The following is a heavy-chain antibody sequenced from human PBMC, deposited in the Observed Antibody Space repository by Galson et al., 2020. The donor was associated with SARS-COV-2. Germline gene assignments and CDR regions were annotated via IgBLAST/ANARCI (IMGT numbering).Heavy chain of an antibody. Sequence: QASETLSLTCAASGFTFSSYAMSWVRQAPGKGLEWVSAISGSGGSTYYADSVKGRFTISRDNSKNTLYLQMNSLRAEDTAVYYCAKVVPYSSGWYYFDYWGQGTLVTVSS. CDR2: ISGSGGST. CDR1: GFTFSSYA. CDR3: AKVVPYSSGWYYFDY. V-gene: IGHV3-23*01. D-gene: IGHD6-19*01. J-gene: IGHJ4*02.